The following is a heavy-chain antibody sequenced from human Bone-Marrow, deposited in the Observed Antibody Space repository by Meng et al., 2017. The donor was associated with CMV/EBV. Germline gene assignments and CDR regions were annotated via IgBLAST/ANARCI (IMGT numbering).Heavy chain of an antibody. CDR3: AKDSITIFGIGYFDY. Sequence: GGSLRLSCAASGFTFSSYGMHWVRQAPGKGLEWVAVIWYDGSNKYYADSVKGRFTISRDNSKNTLFLQMNSLRAEDTAVYYCAKDSITIFGIGYFDYWGQGTMVTVSS. J-gene: IGHJ4*02. D-gene: IGHD3-3*01. CDR1: GFTFSSYG. V-gene: IGHV3-33*06. CDR2: IWYDGSNK.